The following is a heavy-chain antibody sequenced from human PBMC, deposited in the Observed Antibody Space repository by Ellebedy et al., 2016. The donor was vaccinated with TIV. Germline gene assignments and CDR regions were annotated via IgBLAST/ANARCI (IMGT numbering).Heavy chain of an antibody. CDR1: GYTFTSFP. V-gene: IGHV7-4-1*02. Sequence: AASVKVSCKASGYTFTSFPMNWLRQAPGRGLEWMGWINTNTGNPTYAQGFTGRFVFALDTSVSTAYLQTSGLKPEDTAVYYCARDLPAPGMAAAADYWGQGTLVTVSS. CDR2: INTNTGNP. J-gene: IGHJ4*02. CDR3: ARDLPAPGMAAAADY. D-gene: IGHD6-13*01.